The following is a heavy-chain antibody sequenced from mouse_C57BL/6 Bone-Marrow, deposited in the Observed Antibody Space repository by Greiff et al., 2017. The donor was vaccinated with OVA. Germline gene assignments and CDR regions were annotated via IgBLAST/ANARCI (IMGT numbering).Heavy chain of an antibody. J-gene: IGHJ4*01. CDR3: ARNWAYAMDY. V-gene: IGHV2-2*01. Sequence: VKLQESGPGLVQPSQSLSITCTVSGFSLTSYGVHWVRQSPGKGLEWLGVIWSGGSTDYNAAFISRLSISKDNSKSQVFFKMNSLQADNTAIYYCARNWAYAMDYWGQGTSVTVSS. CDR2: IWSGGST. CDR1: GFSLTSYG.